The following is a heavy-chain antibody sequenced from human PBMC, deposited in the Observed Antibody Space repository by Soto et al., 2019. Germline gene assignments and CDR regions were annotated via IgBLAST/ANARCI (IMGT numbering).Heavy chain of an antibody. J-gene: IGHJ4*02. CDR3: ASITGTTFREGTP. D-gene: IGHD1-7*01. V-gene: IGHV4-34*01. CDR2: INHSGST. CDR1: GGSFSGYY. Sequence: QVQLQQWGAGLLKPSETLSLTCAVYGGSFSGYYWSWIRQPPGKGLEWIGEINHSGSTNYNPSLKSRVTISVDTSKNQFSLKLSSVTAADTAVYYCASITGTTFREGTPWGQGTLVTVSS.